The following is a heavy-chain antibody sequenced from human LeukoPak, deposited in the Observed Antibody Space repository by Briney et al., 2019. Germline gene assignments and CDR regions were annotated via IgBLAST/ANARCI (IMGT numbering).Heavy chain of an antibody. CDR1: GFTFSSYA. J-gene: IGHJ4*02. Sequence: PGGSLRLSCAASGFTFSSYAMSWVRQAPGKGLEWVSAISGSGGSTYYADSVKGRFTISRDNSKNTLYLQMNSLRAEDTAVHYCAKCPMIVVVTETFDYWGQGTLVTVSS. CDR2: ISGSGGST. V-gene: IGHV3-23*01. D-gene: IGHD3-22*01. CDR3: AKCPMIVVVTETFDY.